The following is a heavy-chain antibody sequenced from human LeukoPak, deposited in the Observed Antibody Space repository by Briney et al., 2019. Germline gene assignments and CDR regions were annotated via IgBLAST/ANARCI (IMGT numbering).Heavy chain of an antibody. CDR1: GYTFTSYG. D-gene: IGHD2-2*02. CDR2: ISAYNGNT. V-gene: IGHV1-18*01. CDR3: ARDPGYCSSTSCYMRTFDY. J-gene: IGHJ4*02. Sequence: ASVKVSCKASGYTFTSYGISWVRQAPGQGLEWMGWISAYNGNTNYAQKLQGRVTMTTDTSTSTAYVELRSLRSEDTAVYYCARDPGYCSSTSCYMRTFDYWGQGTLVTVSS.